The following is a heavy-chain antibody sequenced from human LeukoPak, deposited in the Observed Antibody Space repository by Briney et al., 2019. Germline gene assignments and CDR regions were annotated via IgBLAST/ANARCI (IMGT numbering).Heavy chain of an antibody. Sequence: LVQSGAEVKKPGTLVKVSCKASGGTFSSYAISWVRQAPGQGLEWMGGIIPIFGTANYAQKFQGRVTITADESTSTAYMDLSSLRSEDTAVYYCATGYDYGGNQPAHYDYWGQGTLVTVSS. CDR3: ATGYDYGGNQPAHYDY. CDR2: IIPIFGTA. V-gene: IGHV1-69*01. J-gene: IGHJ4*02. CDR1: GGTFSSYA. D-gene: IGHD4-23*01.